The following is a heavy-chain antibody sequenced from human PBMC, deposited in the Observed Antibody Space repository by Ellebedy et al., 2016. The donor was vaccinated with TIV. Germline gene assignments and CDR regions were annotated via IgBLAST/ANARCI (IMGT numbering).Heavy chain of an antibody. CDR1: GGSISSGGYS. V-gene: IGHV4-30-2*01. Sequence: MPSETLSLTCVVSGGSISSGGYSWNWIRQPPGKGLEWIGYIYHSGSTYYKPSLKSRVTRSVDRSKKQFSLHLSSVTAADTAVYYWAREGDYYDSSGYKWFDPWGQGTLVTVSS. J-gene: IGHJ5*02. D-gene: IGHD3-22*01. CDR3: AREGDYYDSSGYKWFDP. CDR2: IYHSGST.